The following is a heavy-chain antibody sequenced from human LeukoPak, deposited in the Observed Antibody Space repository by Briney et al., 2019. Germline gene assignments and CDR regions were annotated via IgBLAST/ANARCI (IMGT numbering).Heavy chain of an antibody. CDR1: GFTLSSYA. CDR2: ISGSGGDT. Sequence: PGGSLRLSCAASGFTLSSYAMTWVRQAPGKGLEWVSGISGSGGDTYYADSVKGRFTVSRDNSKNTLYLQMNSLRAEDTAVYYCAKMARYSSSWADCWGQGTLVTVSS. J-gene: IGHJ4*02. V-gene: IGHV3-23*01. D-gene: IGHD6-13*01. CDR3: AKMARYSSSWADC.